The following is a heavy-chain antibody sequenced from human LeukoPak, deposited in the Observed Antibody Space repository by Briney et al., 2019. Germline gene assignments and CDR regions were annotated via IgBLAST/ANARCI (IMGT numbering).Heavy chain of an antibody. Sequence: PSETLSLTCTVSGGSISSYYWSWVRQPPGKGLEWIGYIFYSGGTNYNTSLKSRVTISVDTSKNQFSLKLSSVTAADTAVYYCASSVVVPAASFDYWGQGTLVTVSS. J-gene: IGHJ4*02. CDR3: ASSVVVPAASFDY. D-gene: IGHD2-2*01. V-gene: IGHV4-59*01. CDR2: IFYSGGT. CDR1: GGSISSYY.